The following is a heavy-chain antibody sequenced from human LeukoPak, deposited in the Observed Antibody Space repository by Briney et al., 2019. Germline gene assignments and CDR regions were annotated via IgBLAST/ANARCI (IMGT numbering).Heavy chain of an antibody. Sequence: SETLSLTCTVPGYSISSGYYWGWIRQPPGKGLEWIGSIYHSGSTYYNPSLKSRVTISVDTSKNQFSLKLSSVTAADTAVYYCARDLAYGETRGWFDPWGQGTLVTVSS. CDR2: IYHSGST. D-gene: IGHD4-17*01. V-gene: IGHV4-38-2*02. CDR3: ARDLAYGETRGWFDP. CDR1: GYSISSGYY. J-gene: IGHJ5*02.